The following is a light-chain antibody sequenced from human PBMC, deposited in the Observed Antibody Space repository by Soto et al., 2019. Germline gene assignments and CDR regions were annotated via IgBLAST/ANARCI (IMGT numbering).Light chain of an antibody. CDR3: QKYNSAPLT. CDR1: QSVSSNY. CDR2: GAS. Sequence: EIVLTQSPGTLSLSPGERATLSCSASQSVSSNYLAWYQQKPGQAPRLLIYGASTRATGIPDRFSGSGSGTDFTLTISSLQPEDVATYYCQKYNSAPLTFGGGTKVDIK. J-gene: IGKJ4*01. V-gene: IGKV3-20*01.